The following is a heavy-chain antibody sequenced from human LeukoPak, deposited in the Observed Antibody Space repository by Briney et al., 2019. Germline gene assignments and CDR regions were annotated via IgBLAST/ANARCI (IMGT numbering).Heavy chain of an antibody. CDR2: IYYSGST. CDR3: ASAGGVVVPAHFDP. D-gene: IGHD2-2*01. Sequence: SQTLSLTCTVSGGSISSGGYHWSWIRQHPGKGLEWIGYIYYSGSTYYNPSLKSRVTISVDTSKNQFSLKLSSVTAADTAVYYCASAGGVVVPAHFDPWGQGTLVTVSS. V-gene: IGHV4-31*03. CDR1: GGSISSGGYH. J-gene: IGHJ5*02.